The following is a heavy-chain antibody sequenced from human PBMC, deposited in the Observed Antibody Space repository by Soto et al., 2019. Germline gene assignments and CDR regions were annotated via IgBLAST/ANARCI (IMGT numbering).Heavy chain of an antibody. Sequence: ASVKVSCKASGYTFTSYYMHWVRQAPGQGPEWMGIINPSGGSTSYAQKFQGRVTMTRDTSTSTVYMELSSLRSEDTAVYYCASTITTRDYVWGSYGTSDAFDIWGQGTMVTVSS. J-gene: IGHJ3*02. CDR1: GYTFTSYY. V-gene: IGHV1-46*03. D-gene: IGHD3-16*01. CDR2: INPSGGST. CDR3: ASTITTRDYVWGSYGTSDAFDI.